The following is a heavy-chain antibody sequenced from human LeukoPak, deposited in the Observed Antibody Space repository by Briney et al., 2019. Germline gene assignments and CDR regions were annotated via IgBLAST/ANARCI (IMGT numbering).Heavy chain of an antibody. CDR1: GGSISSYY. V-gene: IGHV4-59*01. D-gene: IGHD3-22*01. Sequence: SETLSLTCTVSGGSISSYYWSWIRQPPGKGLEWIGYIYYSGSPNYNPSLKSRVTISVDTPKNQFSLKLSSVTAADTAVYYCARVIALDDYDSSGYLDYWGQGTLVTVSS. CDR3: ARVIALDDYDSSGYLDY. J-gene: IGHJ4*02. CDR2: IYYSGSP.